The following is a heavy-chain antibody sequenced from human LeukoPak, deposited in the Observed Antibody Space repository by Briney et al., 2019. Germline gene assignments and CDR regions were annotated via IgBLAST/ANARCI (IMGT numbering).Heavy chain of an antibody. V-gene: IGHV3-7*03. J-gene: IGHJ4*02. CDR3: AKARLLWFGELLPYYPPHFDY. CDR2: IKQDGSEK. D-gene: IGHD3-10*01. Sequence: GGSLRLSCAASGFTFSSYWMSWVRQAPGKGLEWVANIKQDGSEKFYVDSVKGRFTISRDNSKNTLYLQMNSLRAEDTAVYYCAKARLLWFGELLPYYPPHFDYWGQGTLVTVSS. CDR1: GFTFSSYW.